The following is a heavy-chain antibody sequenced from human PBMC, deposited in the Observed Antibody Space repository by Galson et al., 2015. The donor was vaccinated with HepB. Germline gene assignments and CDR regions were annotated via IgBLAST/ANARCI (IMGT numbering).Heavy chain of an antibody. CDR3: ARGIVGATIYFDY. J-gene: IGHJ4*02. Sequence: SVKVSCKAPGGTFSSYAISWVRQAPGQGLEWMGGIIPIFGTANYAQKFQGRVTITADESTSTAYMELSSLRSEDTAVYYCARGIVGATIYFDYWGQGTLVTVSS. CDR2: IIPIFGTA. CDR1: GGTFSSYA. D-gene: IGHD1-26*01. V-gene: IGHV1-69*13.